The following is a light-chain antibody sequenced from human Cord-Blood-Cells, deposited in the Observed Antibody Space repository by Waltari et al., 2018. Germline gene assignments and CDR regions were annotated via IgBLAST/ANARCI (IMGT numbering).Light chain of an antibody. Sequence: DLQMTQSPSSLSASVGDRVPITCQASQDISNYLNWYQQKPGKAPKLLIYDASNLETGVPSRFSGSGSGTDFTFTISSLQPEDIATYYCQQYDNLPITFGQGTRLEIK. CDR3: QQYDNLPIT. V-gene: IGKV1-33*01. J-gene: IGKJ5*01. CDR1: QDISNY. CDR2: DAS.